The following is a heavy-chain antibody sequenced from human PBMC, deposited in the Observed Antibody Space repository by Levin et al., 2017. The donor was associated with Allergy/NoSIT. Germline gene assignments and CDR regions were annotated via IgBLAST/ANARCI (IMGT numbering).Heavy chain of an antibody. D-gene: IGHD5-18*01. Sequence: GGSLRLSCAASGFTFSTYAIHLVRQTPGKGLEWVAVISYDGSIQKYADSVKGRFTISRDNSKNTLSLRMTSLRPDDTAVYYCARESELWLRGLFDYWGQGTLVTVSS. CDR3: ARESELWLRGLFDY. CDR2: ISYDGSIQ. V-gene: IGHV3-30*14. CDR1: GFTFSTYA. J-gene: IGHJ4*02.